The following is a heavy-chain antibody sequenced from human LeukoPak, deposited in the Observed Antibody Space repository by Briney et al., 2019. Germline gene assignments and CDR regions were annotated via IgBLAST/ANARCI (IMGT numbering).Heavy chain of an antibody. CDR1: GSTFSSHG. CDR2: IIPIFGTA. J-gene: IGHJ6*02. CDR3: ARMELYGSGLSYYYGMDV. D-gene: IGHD3-10*01. Sequence: GASVKVSCKASGSTFSSHGITWVRQAPGQGLEWMGGIIPIFGTANYAQKFQGRVTITADESTSTAYMELSSLRSEDTAVYYCARMELYGSGLSYYYGMDVWGQGTTVTVSS. V-gene: IGHV1-69*01.